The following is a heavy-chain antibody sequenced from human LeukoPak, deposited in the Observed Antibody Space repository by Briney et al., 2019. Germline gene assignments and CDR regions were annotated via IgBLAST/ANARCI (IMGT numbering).Heavy chain of an antibody. D-gene: IGHD6-13*01. CDR1: GFTFSNAW. CDR2: IKSKTDGGTT. CDR3: TAHSSSWYLRFDY. Sequence: GGSLRLSCATSGFTFSNAWMSWVRQAPGKGLEWVGRIKSKTDGGTTDYAAPVKGRFTISRDDSKNTRYLQMNSLKTEDTAVYYCTAHSSSWYLRFDYWGQGTLVTVSS. V-gene: IGHV3-15*01. J-gene: IGHJ4*02.